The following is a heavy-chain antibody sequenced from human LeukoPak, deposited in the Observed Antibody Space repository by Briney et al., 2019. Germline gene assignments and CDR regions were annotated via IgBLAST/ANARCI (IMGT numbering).Heavy chain of an antibody. D-gene: IGHD2-2*01. Sequence: PSETLSLTCTVSGGPISSYYWSWIRQPAGKGLEWIGRIYTSGSTNYNPSLKSRVTMSVDTSKNQFSLKLSSVTAADTAVYYCARSGYCSSTSCQVDDYWGQGTLVTVSS. V-gene: IGHV4-4*07. CDR2: IYTSGST. CDR3: ARSGYCSSTSCQVDDY. J-gene: IGHJ4*02. CDR1: GGPISSYY.